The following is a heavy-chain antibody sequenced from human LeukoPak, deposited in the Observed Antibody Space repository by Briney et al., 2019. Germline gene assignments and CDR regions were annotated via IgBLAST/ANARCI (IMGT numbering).Heavy chain of an antibody. D-gene: IGHD3-10*01. Sequence: PSETLSLTCAVSGGSFSGYYWSWIRQPPGKGLEWIGEINHSGSTNYNPSLKSRVTISVDTSKNQFSLKLSSVTAADTAVYYCAREGGVRGVIPLGYWGQGTLVTVSS. J-gene: IGHJ4*02. V-gene: IGHV4-34*01. CDR3: AREGGVRGVIPLGY. CDR2: INHSGST. CDR1: GGSFSGYY.